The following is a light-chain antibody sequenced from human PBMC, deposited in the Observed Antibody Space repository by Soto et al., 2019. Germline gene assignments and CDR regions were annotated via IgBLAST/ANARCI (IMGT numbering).Light chain of an antibody. CDR3: QLYGSSSYT. CDR2: GAS. V-gene: IGKV3-20*01. Sequence: EIVLTQSPGTLSLSPGERATLSCRASQSVSSSYLAWYQQKPGQARRLLIYGASSRATGTPDRFSGSGSRTDFALTISRLEPEDFAVYYCQLYGSSSYTFGQGTKLEIK. J-gene: IGKJ2*01. CDR1: QSVSSSY.